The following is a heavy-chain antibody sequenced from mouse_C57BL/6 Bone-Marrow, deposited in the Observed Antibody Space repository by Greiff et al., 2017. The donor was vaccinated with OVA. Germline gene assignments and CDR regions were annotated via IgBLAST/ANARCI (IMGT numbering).Heavy chain of an antibody. CDR1: GYTFTDYY. Sequence: VQLQQSGPELVKPGASVKISCKASGYTFTDYYMNWVKQSHGKSLEWIGDINPNNGGTSYNQKFKGKATLTVDKSSSTAYMELRSLTSEDSAVYYCARGGGYDSAWFAYWGQGTLVTVSA. J-gene: IGHJ3*01. V-gene: IGHV1-26*01. D-gene: IGHD2-4*01. CDR3: ARGGGYDSAWFAY. CDR2: INPNNGGT.